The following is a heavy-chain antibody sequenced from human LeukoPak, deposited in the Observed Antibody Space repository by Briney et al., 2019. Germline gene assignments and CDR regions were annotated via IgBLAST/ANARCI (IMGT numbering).Heavy chain of an antibody. CDR1: GGTFSSYA. V-gene: IGHV1-69*05. Sequence: SVKVSCKASGGTFSSYAINWVRQAPGQGLEWMGGIIPIFGTANYAQKFQGRVTITTDESTSTAYMELSSLRSEDTAVYYCARDLYYDFWSGQDWFDPWGQGTLVTVSS. CDR3: ARDLYYDFWSGQDWFDP. J-gene: IGHJ5*02. D-gene: IGHD3-3*01. CDR2: IIPIFGTA.